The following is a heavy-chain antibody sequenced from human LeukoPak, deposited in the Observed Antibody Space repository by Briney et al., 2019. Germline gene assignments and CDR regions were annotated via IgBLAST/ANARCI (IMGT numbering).Heavy chain of an antibody. V-gene: IGHV1-18*01. J-gene: IGHJ6*03. D-gene: IGHD3-9*01. Sequence: ASVKVSCKASGYTFTGYGISWVRQAPGQGFEWMGWISAYNGNTNYAQKLQGRVTMTTDTSTSTAYMELRSLRSDDTAVYYCARAILTFYYYYYMDVWGKGTTVTVSS. CDR3: ARAILTFYYYYYMDV. CDR2: ISAYNGNT. CDR1: GYTFTGYG.